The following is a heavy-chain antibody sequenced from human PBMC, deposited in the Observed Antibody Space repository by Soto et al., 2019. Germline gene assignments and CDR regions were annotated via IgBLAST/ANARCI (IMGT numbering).Heavy chain of an antibody. Sequence: GGSLRLSCAAFGFRFSSYGMAWVRQAPGKGLEWVAGLSDDSITTYYADSVKGRFTISRNNSKNTLFLQMNSERGEGTAIYYCTEDLIARLNSYGLDVWGQGTTVTVSS. D-gene: IGHD3-10*01. CDR1: GFRFSSYG. CDR3: TEDLIARLNSYGLDV. CDR2: LSDDSITT. V-gene: IGHV3-23*01. J-gene: IGHJ6*02.